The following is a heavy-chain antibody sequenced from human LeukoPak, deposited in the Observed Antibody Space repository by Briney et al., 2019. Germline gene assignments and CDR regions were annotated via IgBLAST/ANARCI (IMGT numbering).Heavy chain of an antibody. D-gene: IGHD5-18*01. Sequence: SETLSLTCAVYSGSFSGYYRSWIGQPQGKGLEWIGEINHSGSTNYNPSLKSRVTISVDTSKNQFSLKLSSVTAADTAVYYCARFKGGYSYGYYYYYGMDVWDQGSTVTVSS. CDR3: ARFKGGYSYGYYYYYGMDV. V-gene: IGHV4-34*01. J-gene: IGHJ6*02. CDR1: SGSFSGYY. CDR2: INHSGST.